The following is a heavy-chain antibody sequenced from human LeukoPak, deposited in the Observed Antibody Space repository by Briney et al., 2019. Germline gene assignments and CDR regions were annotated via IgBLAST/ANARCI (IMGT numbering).Heavy chain of an antibody. V-gene: IGHV3-23*01. CDR1: GFTFSNYA. D-gene: IGHD6-19*01. Sequence: PGGSLRLSCVGAGFTFSNYAMAWVRQAPGKGLGWVSGISGSGDRTYYADSVKGRFTISRDNSKNTLHLQMNSLTDDDSAVYYCAKDRIPVAGRQDIWDYWGQGTLVTVSS. J-gene: IGHJ4*02. CDR3: AKDRIPVAGRQDIWDY. CDR2: ISGSGDRT.